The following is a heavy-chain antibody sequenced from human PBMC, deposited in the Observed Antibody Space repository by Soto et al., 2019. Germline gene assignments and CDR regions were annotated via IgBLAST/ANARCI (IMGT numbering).Heavy chain of an antibody. CDR3: ARDGPPITIFGYGDH. J-gene: IGHJ4*01. V-gene: IGHV3-30*03. CDR1: GFTFSSYG. CDR2: ISYDGNNK. D-gene: IGHD3-3*01. Sequence: HPGGSLRLACAASGFTFSSYGMHWVRQAPGKGLEWVAHISYDGNNKYYADSVKGRFTISRDNFKNTLYLQMSSLRADDTAVYYCARDGPPITIFGYGDHWRHGNLVTVS.